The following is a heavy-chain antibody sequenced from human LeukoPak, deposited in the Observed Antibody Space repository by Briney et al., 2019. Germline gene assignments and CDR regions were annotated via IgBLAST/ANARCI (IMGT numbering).Heavy chain of an antibody. J-gene: IGHJ4*02. CDR1: GYSFTSYW. CDR3: ATRTFSSGWYEVY. Sequence: GESLKISCKGSGYSFTSYWIGWVRQMPGKGLEWMGIIYPGDSDTRYSPSFQGQVTISADKSISTAYLQWSSLKASDTAMYYCATRTFSSGWYEVYWGQGTLVTVSS. CDR2: IYPGDSDT. D-gene: IGHD6-19*01. V-gene: IGHV5-51*01.